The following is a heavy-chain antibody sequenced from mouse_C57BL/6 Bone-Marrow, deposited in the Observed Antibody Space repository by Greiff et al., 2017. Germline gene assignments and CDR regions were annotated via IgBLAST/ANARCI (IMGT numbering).Heavy chain of an antibody. V-gene: IGHV1-62-2*01. Sequence: VKLMESGAELVKPGASVKLSCKASGYTFTEYTIHWVKQRSGQGLEWIGWFYPGSGSIKYNEKFKDKATLTADKSSSTVYMELSRLTSEDSAVYFCARHETGTRGFDYWGQGTTLTVSS. D-gene: IGHD4-1*01. J-gene: IGHJ2*01. CDR2: FYPGSGSI. CDR1: GYTFTEYT. CDR3: ARHETGTRGFDY.